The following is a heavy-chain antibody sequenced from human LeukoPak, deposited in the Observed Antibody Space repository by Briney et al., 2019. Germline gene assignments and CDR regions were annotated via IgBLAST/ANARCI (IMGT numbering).Heavy chain of an antibody. Sequence: PSETLSLTCTVSGGSISSYYWSWIRQPPGKGLEWIGYIYTSGSTNYNPSLKSRVTISVDTSKNQFSLKLSSVAAADTAVYYCARQVVDVAAAGTGYYYYYMDVWGKGTTVTVSS. D-gene: IGHD6-13*01. CDR1: GGSISSYY. CDR2: IYTSGST. V-gene: IGHV4-4*09. J-gene: IGHJ6*03. CDR3: ARQVVDVAAAGTGYYYYYMDV.